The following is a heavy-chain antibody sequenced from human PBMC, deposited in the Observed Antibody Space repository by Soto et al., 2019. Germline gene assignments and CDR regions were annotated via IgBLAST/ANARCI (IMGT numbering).Heavy chain of an antibody. Sequence: QVQVVESGGGLVQPGGSLRLSCAASGFTFSDYYMTWIRQAPGKGLEWASYISNSGSTIYYADSVRGRFTVSRDKVKKSVYLHMNSLRGEDTAVYYCSRLYSSSWYILWGQGTLVTVSS. J-gene: IGHJ4*02. D-gene: IGHD6-13*01. CDR3: SRLYSSSWYIL. CDR2: ISNSGSTI. V-gene: IGHV3-11*01. CDR1: GFTFSDYY.